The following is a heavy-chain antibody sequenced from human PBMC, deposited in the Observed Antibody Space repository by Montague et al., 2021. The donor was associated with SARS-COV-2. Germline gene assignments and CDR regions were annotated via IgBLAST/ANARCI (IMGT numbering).Heavy chain of an antibody. Sequence: TLSLTCTVSIGSISSGSYYWSWIRQPAGKGLEWIGRIYTSGSTNYNPSLESRVTISVDTSKNQFSLKLSSVTAVDTAVYYCARDGYSSGWNGLHWFDPWGQGTLVTVSS. CDR1: IGSISSGSYY. J-gene: IGHJ5*02. D-gene: IGHD6-25*01. CDR2: IYTSGST. V-gene: IGHV4-61*02. CDR3: ARDGYSSGWNGLHWFDP.